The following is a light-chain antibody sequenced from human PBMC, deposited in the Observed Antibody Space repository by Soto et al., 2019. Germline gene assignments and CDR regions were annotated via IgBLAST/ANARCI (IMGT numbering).Light chain of an antibody. CDR3: QQYYSIPWT. Sequence: DIVMTQSPESLAVSLGERATINGKSSQSILYSSNNKNYLAWYQQKPGQPPKLLIYWASIREFGVPDRFSGSGSGTDFSLTISSLQAEDVAVYFCQQYYSIPWTFGQGTKLEIK. CDR1: QSILYSSNNKNY. V-gene: IGKV4-1*01. J-gene: IGKJ1*01. CDR2: WAS.